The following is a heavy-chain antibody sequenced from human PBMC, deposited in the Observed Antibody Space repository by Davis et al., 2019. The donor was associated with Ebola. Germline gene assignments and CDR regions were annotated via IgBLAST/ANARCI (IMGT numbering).Heavy chain of an antibody. CDR3: ARDQAAIPVVANHFDD. CDR1: GGSISSYY. J-gene: IGHJ4*02. V-gene: IGHV3-53*01. CDR2: IYSGGST. D-gene: IGHD2-2*02. Sequence: PSETLSLTCTVSGGSISSYYWSWVRQAPGKGLEWVSVIYSGGSTYYADSVKGRFTISRDNSKNTLYLQMNSLRAEDTAVYYCARDQAAIPVVANHFDDWGQGTLVTVSS.